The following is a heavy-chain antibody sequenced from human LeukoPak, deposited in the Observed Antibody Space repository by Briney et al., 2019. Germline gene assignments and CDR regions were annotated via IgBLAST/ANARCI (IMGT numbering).Heavy chain of an antibody. CDR3: AKHGFGVFEGY. D-gene: IGHD3-10*01. Sequence: GGSLRLSCAASGFTFSSYAMSWFRQAPGKGLQWVSGISGSGGSTYYADSVKGRFTISRDNSKNTLYLQMNSLRAEDTAVYYCAKHGFGVFEGYWGQGTLVTVSS. V-gene: IGHV3-23*01. CDR1: GFTFSSYA. CDR2: ISGSGGST. J-gene: IGHJ4*02.